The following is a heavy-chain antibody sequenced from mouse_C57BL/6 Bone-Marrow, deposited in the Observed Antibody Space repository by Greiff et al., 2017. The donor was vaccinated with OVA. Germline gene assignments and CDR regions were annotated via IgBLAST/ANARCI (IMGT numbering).Heavy chain of an antibody. D-gene: IGHD2-1*01. CDR2: IRSKSNNYAT. Sequence: EVKVVESGGGLVQPKGSLKLSCAASGFSFNTYAMNWVRQAPGKGLEWVARIRSKSNNYATYYADSVKDRFTISRDDSESMLYLQMNNLKTEDTAMYYCVRHRPGNYNAMDYWGQGTSVTVSS. J-gene: IGHJ4*01. CDR1: GFSFNTYA. CDR3: VRHRPGNYNAMDY. V-gene: IGHV10-1*01.